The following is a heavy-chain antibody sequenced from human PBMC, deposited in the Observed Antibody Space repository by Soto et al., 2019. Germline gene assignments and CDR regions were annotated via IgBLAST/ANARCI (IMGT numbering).Heavy chain of an antibody. J-gene: IGHJ4*02. CDR3: ARLTERITMERGVIMYFDY. V-gene: IGHV4-31*03. CDR1: GGSISSGGYY. Sequence: QVQLQESGPGLVKPSQTLSLTCTVSGGSISSGGYYWSWIRQHPGKGLEWIGYIYYSGSTYYNPSLKSRVTISVDTSKNQFSRQLSSVTAVDTAVYYCARLTERITMERGVIMYFDYWGQGTLVPVSS. CDR2: IYYSGST. D-gene: IGHD3-10*01.